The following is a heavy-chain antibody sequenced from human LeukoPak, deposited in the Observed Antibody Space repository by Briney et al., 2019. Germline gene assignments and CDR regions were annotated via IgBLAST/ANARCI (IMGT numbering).Heavy chain of an antibody. CDR3: ARHLRAVAGGRYFDY. CDR1: GGSISGYY. J-gene: IGHJ4*02. V-gene: IGHV4-59*08. CDR2: IYHNGGT. D-gene: IGHD6-19*01. Sequence: SETLSLTCTVSGGSISGYYWSWIRQPPGKGLEWIGYIYHNGGTNYNPSLQSRLTISVDTSKNQFSLKLSSVTAADTDVYYCARHLRAVAGGRYFDYWGQGTQVTVSS.